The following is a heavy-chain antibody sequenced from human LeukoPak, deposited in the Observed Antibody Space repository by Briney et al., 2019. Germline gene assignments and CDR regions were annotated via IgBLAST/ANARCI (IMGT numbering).Heavy chain of an antibody. CDR2: IYSGGNT. CDR1: GFTVSSNS. CDR3: ARRSAAKDAFDI. D-gene: IGHD6-25*01. Sequence: GGSLRLSCTVSGFTVSSNSWSWVRQAPGKGLEWVSFIYSGGNTHYSDSVKGRFTISRDNAKNTLYLQMNSLRAEDTAVYYCARRSAAKDAFDIWGQGTMVTVSS. J-gene: IGHJ3*02. V-gene: IGHV3-53*01.